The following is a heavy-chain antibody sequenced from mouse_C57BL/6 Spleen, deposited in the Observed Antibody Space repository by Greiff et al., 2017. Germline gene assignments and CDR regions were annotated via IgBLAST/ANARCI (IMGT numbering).Heavy chain of an antibody. V-gene: IGHV1-19*01. J-gene: IGHJ3*01. CDR3: AKDYSWFAY. D-gene: IGHD1-1*01. CDR1: GYTFTDYY. CDR2: INPYNGGT. Sequence: VQLQQSGPVLVKPGASVKMSCKASGYTFTDYYMNWVKQSHGKSLEWIGVINPYNGGTSYNQKLKGKATLTVDKSSSTAYMELNSLTSEDSAVYYCAKDYSWFAYWGQGTLVTVSA.